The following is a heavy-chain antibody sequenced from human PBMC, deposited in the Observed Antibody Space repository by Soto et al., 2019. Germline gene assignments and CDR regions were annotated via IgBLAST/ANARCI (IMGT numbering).Heavy chain of an antibody. J-gene: IGHJ4*02. D-gene: IGHD2-2*01. Sequence: PSXTLSLTCTVSGGSISSGDYYWSWIRQPPGKGLEWIGYIYYSGSTYYNPSLKSRVTISVDTSKNQFSLKLSSVTAADTAVYYCASCISTSCPFDYWGQGTLVTVSS. CDR1: GGSISSGDYY. CDR2: IYYSGST. V-gene: IGHV4-30-4*01. CDR3: ASCISTSCPFDY.